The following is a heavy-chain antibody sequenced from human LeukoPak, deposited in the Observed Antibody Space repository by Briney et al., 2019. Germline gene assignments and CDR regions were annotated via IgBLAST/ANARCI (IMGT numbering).Heavy chain of an antibody. CDR3: ARKGRSYWNGYYFDY. CDR1: GYTVTSYV. D-gene: IGHD1-26*01. Sequence: ASVKVSCKASGYTVTSYVIRWVRQTPGQGLEGMGWSNPSNCNKNYTQTLQARVTKTTETSTSTAYMELRSLRSDDTAVYYCARKGRSYWNGYYFDYWGQGTLVTVSS. CDR2: SNPSNCNK. V-gene: IGHV1-18*01. J-gene: IGHJ4*02.